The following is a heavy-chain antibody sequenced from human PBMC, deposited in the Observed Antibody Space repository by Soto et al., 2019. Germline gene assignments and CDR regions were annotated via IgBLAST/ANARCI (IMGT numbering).Heavy chain of an antibody. D-gene: IGHD3-22*01. CDR3: ARINYYDSSGYYAFDY. Sequence: SETLSLTCPVSGCSISSGGYYWSWIRQHPGKGLEWIGYIYYSGSTYYNPSLKSRVTISVDTSKNQFSLKLSSVTAADTAVYYCARINYYDSSGYYAFDYWGQGTLVTVSS. CDR2: IYYSGST. J-gene: IGHJ4*02. V-gene: IGHV4-31*03. CDR1: GCSISSGGYY.